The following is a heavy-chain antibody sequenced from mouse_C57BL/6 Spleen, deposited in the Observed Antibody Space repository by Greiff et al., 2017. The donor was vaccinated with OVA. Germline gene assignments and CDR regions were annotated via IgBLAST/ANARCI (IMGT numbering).Heavy chain of an antibody. CDR1: GYTFTSYW. Sequence: QVQLQQPGAELVMPGASVKLSCKASGYTFTSYWMHWVKQRPGQGLEWIGEIDPSDSYTNYNQKFKGKSTLTVDKSSSTAYMQLSSLTSEDSAVYYCARGARDMEPGFAYWGQGTLVTVSA. D-gene: IGHD3-3*01. V-gene: IGHV1-69*01. J-gene: IGHJ3*01. CDR2: IDPSDSYT. CDR3: ARGARDMEPGFAY.